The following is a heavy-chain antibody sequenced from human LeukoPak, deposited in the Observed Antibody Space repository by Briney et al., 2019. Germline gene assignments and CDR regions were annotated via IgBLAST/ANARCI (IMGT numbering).Heavy chain of an antibody. Sequence: GGSLRLSCAASGFTVSSNYMSWVRQAPGKGLEWVSVIYNGGSTYYSDSVKGRFTISRDNSKNTMYLQKNSLRAEDTAVYYCAIFGDYYYYGMDVWGQGTTVTVSS. CDR1: GFTVSSNY. D-gene: IGHD2-21*01. CDR2: IYNGGST. V-gene: IGHV3-66*02. CDR3: AIFGDYYYYGMDV. J-gene: IGHJ6*02.